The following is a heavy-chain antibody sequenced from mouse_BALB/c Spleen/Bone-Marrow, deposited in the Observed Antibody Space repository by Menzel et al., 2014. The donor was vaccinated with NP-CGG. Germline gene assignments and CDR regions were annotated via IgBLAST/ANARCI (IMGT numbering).Heavy chain of an antibody. Sequence: HLVESGGGLVQPGGSRKLSCAASGFTFSSFGLHWVRQAPEKGLEWVAYISSGSTAIFYTDTVKGRFTISRDNPKNTLFLQMTSLRSEDTAMYYCTRGGNWDDFDVWGAGTTVTVSS. V-gene: IGHV5-17*02. CDR3: TRGGNWDDFDV. CDR2: ISSGSTAI. D-gene: IGHD4-1*01. CDR1: GFTFSSFG. J-gene: IGHJ1*01.